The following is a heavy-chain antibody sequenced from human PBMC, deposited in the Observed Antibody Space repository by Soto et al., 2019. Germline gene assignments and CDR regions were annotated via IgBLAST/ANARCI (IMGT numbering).Heavy chain of an antibody. D-gene: IGHD3-22*01. CDR3: AREKDYYDSSGYYVDAYYLDY. CDR1: GGSISSGGYY. Sequence: SETLSLTCTVSGGSISSGGYYWSWVRQHPGKGLEWIGYIYYSGSTYYNPSLKSRVTISVDTSKNQFSLKLSSVTAADTAVYYCAREKDYYDSSGYYVDAYYLDYWGQGTLVTVSS. CDR2: IYYSGST. V-gene: IGHV4-31*03. J-gene: IGHJ4*02.